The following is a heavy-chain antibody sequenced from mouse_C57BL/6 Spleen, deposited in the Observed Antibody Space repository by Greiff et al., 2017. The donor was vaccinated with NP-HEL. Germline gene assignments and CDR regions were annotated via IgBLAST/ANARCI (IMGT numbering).Heavy chain of an antibody. CDR2: ISSGSSTI. CDR1: GFTFSDYG. J-gene: IGHJ4*01. V-gene: IGHV5-17*01. Sequence: EVMLVESGGGLVKPGGSLKLSCAASGFTFSDYGMHWVRQAPEKGLEWVAYISSGSSTIYYADTVKGRFTISRDNAKNTLFLQMTSLRSEDTAMYYCARGYYYGSSYGYAMDYWGQGTSVTVSS. CDR3: ARGYYYGSSYGYAMDY. D-gene: IGHD1-1*01.